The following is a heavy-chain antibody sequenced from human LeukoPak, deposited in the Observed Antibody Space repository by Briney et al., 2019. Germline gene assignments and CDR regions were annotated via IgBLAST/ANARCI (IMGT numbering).Heavy chain of an antibody. CDR3: ARDLTTVTPRSRCYFDY. D-gene: IGHD4-17*01. Sequence: ASVKVSCKASGYTFTSYYMHWVRQAPGQGLEWMGIINPSGGSTSYAQKFQGRVTMTRDTSTSTVYMELSSLRSEDTAVYYCARDLTTVTPRSRCYFDYWGQGTLVTVSS. V-gene: IGHV1-46*01. CDR2: INPSGGST. J-gene: IGHJ4*02. CDR1: GYTFTSYY.